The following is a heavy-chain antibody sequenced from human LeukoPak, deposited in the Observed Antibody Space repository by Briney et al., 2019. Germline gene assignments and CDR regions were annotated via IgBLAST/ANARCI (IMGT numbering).Heavy chain of an antibody. J-gene: IGHJ3*02. CDR3: AKVRMVRFGDAFDI. V-gene: IGHV3-9*01. D-gene: IGHD3-10*01. Sequence: GGSLRLSCAASGFTFDDYAMHWVRQAPGKGLEWVSGISWNSGSIGYADSVKGRFTISRDNAKNSLYLQMNSLRAEDTALYHCAKVRMVRFGDAFDIWGQGTMVTVSS. CDR1: GFTFDDYA. CDR2: ISWNSGSI.